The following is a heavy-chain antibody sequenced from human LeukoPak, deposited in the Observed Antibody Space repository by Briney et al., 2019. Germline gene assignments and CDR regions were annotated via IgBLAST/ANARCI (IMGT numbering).Heavy chain of an antibody. Sequence: PSETLSLTCTVSGGSISSYYWSWIRQPPGKRLEWIGHIYYSGSTNYNPSLKSRVTISVDTSKNQFSLKLSSVTATDTAVYYCASRSSIWSGYQDTLYYFDSWGQGTLVTVSS. J-gene: IGHJ4*02. CDR1: GGSISSYY. CDR2: IYYSGST. D-gene: IGHD3-3*01. CDR3: ASRSSIWSGYQDTLYYFDS. V-gene: IGHV4-59*01.